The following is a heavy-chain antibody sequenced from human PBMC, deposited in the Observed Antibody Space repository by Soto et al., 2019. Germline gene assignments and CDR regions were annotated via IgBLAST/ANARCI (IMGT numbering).Heavy chain of an antibody. CDR3: ARLNSSRWYGVYYYYGMNE. D-gene: IGHD6-13*01. Sequence: PGESLKISCKGSGYSFTSYWIGWVRQMPVKGLEWMGIIYPGDSDTRYSPSFQGPVTISADKSISTAYLQWSSLTASDTAMYYCARLNSSRWYGVYYYYGMNEWGQRTTVSVSS. V-gene: IGHV5-51*01. CDR1: GYSFTSYW. CDR2: IYPGDSDT. J-gene: IGHJ6*01.